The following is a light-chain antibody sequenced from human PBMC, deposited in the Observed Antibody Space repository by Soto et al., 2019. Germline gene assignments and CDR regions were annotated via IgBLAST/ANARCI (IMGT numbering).Light chain of an antibody. CDR1: QSVSSSY. CDR3: QQYNNWPWT. CDR2: DAS. J-gene: IGKJ1*01. Sequence: EIVLTQSPGTLALSPGERATLSCRASQSVSSSYLAWYQQKPGQAPRLLIYDASNRATGIPARFSGGGSGTDFTLTISSLQSEDFAVYYCQQYNNWPWTFGQGTKVDIK. V-gene: IGKV3D-15*01.